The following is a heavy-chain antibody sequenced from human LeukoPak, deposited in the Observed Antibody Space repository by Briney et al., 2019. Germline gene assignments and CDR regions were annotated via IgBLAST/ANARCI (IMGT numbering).Heavy chain of an antibody. V-gene: IGHV3-15*01. J-gene: IGHJ4*02. CDR2: IKSKTDGGTT. CDR3: TTDRYYYGSGSYEPYFDY. D-gene: IGHD3-10*01. Sequence: PGGSLRLSCAASGFTFSSYWMSWVRQAPGKGLEWVGRIKSKTDGGTTDYAAPVKGRFTISRDDSKNTLYLQMNSLKTEDTAVYYCTTDRYYYGSGSYEPYFDYWGQGTLVTVSS. CDR1: GFTFSSYW.